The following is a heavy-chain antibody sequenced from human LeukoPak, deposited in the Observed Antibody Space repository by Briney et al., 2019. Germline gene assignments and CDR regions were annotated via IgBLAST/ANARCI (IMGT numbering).Heavy chain of an antibody. V-gene: IGHV4-31*03. CDR3: ARDHAYYYGMDV. Sequence: SQTLSLTCTVSGGSISSGGYYWSWIRQHPGKGLEWIGYIYYSGSTYYNPSLKRRVTISVDTSKNQFSLKLSSVTAADAAVYYCARDHAYYYGMDVWGQGTTVTVSS. CDR1: GGSISSGGYY. CDR2: IYYSGST. J-gene: IGHJ6*02.